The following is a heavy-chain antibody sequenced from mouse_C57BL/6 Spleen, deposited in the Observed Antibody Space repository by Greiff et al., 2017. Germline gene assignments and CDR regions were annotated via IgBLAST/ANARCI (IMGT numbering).Heavy chain of an antibody. J-gene: IGHJ4*01. CDR2: IYPGDGDT. D-gene: IGHD2-4*01. CDR3: ARTGGYDYDGYYAMDY. V-gene: IGHV1-80*01. Sequence: VQLQQSGAELVKPGASVKISCKASGYAFSSYWMNWVKQRPGKGLEWIGQIYPGDGDTNYNGKFKGKATLTADKSSSTAYMQLSSLTSEDSAVYFCARTGGYDYDGYYAMDYWGQGTSVTVSS. CDR1: GYAFSSYW.